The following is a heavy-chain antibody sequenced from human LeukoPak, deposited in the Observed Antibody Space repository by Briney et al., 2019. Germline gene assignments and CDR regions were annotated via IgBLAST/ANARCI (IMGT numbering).Heavy chain of an antibody. Sequence: GGSLRLSCAVSGFAFSSYAMHWVRQAPGKGLEWVALTSYDGSNKYYADSIKGRFTISRDNSKKTLYLQMNSLRAEDTAVYYCARDQNPYYYDSSGYYCDAFDIWGQGTMVTVSS. V-gene: IGHV3-30-3*01. D-gene: IGHD3-22*01. CDR3: ARDQNPYYYDSSGYYCDAFDI. CDR2: TSYDGSNK. CDR1: GFAFSSYA. J-gene: IGHJ3*02.